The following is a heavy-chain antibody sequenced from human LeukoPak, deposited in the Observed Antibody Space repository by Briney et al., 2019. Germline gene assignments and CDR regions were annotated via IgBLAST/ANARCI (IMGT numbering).Heavy chain of an antibody. J-gene: IGHJ4*02. CDR1: GFTFSSFA. Sequence: GGSLRLSCSASGFTFSSFAMHWVRQAPGKGLDYVSTVRTNGGSPRYAGPVKGRFTSSRDDSKNSVFLQMSSLRAEDTGIYYCVKDRIGTYSFDYWGQGTLVTVSS. D-gene: IGHD1-26*01. CDR3: VKDRIGTYSFDY. V-gene: IGHV3-64D*09. CDR2: VRTNGGSP.